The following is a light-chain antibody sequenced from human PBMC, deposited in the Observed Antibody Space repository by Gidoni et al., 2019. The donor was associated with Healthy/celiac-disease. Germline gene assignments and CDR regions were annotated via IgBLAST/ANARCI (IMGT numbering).Light chain of an antibody. CDR3: QQYYSTPPT. CDR2: WAS. J-gene: IGKJ1*01. CDR1: QSVLYSSNNKNY. V-gene: IGKV4-1*01. Sequence: DIVITQSPDSLAGSLGERATINCKSSQSVLYSSNNKNYLAWYQQKPGQPPKLLIYWASTRESGVPDRFSGSGSGTDFTLTISSLQAEDVAVYYCQQYYSTPPTFGQGTQVEIK.